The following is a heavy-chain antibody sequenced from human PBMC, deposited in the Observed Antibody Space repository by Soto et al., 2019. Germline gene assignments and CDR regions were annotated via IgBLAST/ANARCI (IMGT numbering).Heavy chain of an antibody. CDR3: ARSRFSTVTTLHYYYGMDV. CDR1: GFTFSSYE. J-gene: IGHJ6*02. Sequence: PGGSLRLSCAASGFTFSSYEMNWVRQAPGKGLEWVSYISSSGSTIYYADSVKGRFTISRDNAKNSLYLQMNSLRAEDTAVYYCARSRFSTVTTLHYYYGMDVWGQGTTVTVSS. CDR2: ISSSGSTI. D-gene: IGHD4-17*01. V-gene: IGHV3-48*03.